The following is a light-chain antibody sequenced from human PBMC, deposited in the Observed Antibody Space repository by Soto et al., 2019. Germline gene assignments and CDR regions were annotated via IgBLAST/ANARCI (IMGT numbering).Light chain of an antibody. CDR2: GAS. Sequence: EIVLTQSPGTLSLSPGERATLSCRASQSVTSNKLAWYFQRPGQAPRLLIYGASSRATGIPDRFSGSGSGTDFTLTISSLQSEDFAVYYCQQYNNWPKTFGQGTKVEIK. CDR3: QQYNNWPKT. V-gene: IGKV3-20*01. CDR1: QSVTSNK. J-gene: IGKJ1*01.